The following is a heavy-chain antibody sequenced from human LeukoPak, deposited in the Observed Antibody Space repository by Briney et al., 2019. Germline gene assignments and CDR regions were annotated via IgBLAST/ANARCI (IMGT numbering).Heavy chain of an antibody. Sequence: GGSLRLSCAASGFTFSTYSMNWVRQAPGKGLEWVSAISSASTYIHYADSVKGRFIISRDNAKNSLYLQMNSLRAEDTAVYYCARDLVEAPKAFDYWGQGTLVTVSS. D-gene: IGHD1-26*01. J-gene: IGHJ4*02. CDR2: ISSASTYI. CDR3: ARDLVEAPKAFDY. CDR1: GFTFSTYS. V-gene: IGHV3-21*01.